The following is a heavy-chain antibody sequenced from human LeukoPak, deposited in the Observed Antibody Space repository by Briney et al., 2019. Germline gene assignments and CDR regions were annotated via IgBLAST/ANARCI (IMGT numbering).Heavy chain of an antibody. V-gene: IGHV3-23*01. J-gene: IGHJ4*02. D-gene: IGHD6-13*01. CDR3: AKDSLPGYSSSWNYFDY. CDR1: GFTFSSYA. Sequence: PGGSLRLSCAASGFTFSSYAMSWVRQAPGKGLEWVSAISGSGGSTYYADSVKGRFTISRDNSKNTLYLQMNRLRAEDTAVYYCAKDSLPGYSSSWNYFDYWGQGTLVTVSS. CDR2: ISGSGGST.